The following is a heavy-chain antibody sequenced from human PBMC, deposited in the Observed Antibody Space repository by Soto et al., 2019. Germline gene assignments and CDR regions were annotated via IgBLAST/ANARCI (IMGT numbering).Heavy chain of an antibody. D-gene: IGHD6-13*01. V-gene: IGHV4-34*01. J-gene: IGHJ4*02. Sequence: PSETLSLTCAVYGGSFSGYYWSWIRQPPGKGLEWIGEINHSGSTNYNPSLKSRVTISVDTSKNQFSLKLSSVTAADTAVYYCARGMAAAAAKAGFDYWGQGTLVTVSS. CDR2: INHSGST. CDR1: GGSFSGYY. CDR3: ARGMAAAAAKAGFDY.